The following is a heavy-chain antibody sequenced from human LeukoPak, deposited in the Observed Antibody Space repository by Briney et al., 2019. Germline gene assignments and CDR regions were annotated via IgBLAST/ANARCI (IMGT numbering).Heavy chain of an antibody. CDR2: ISYLVDIT. CDR1: GFTFSSYA. J-gene: IGHJ4*02. CDR3: ARASTYYYGSGSSGPHYFDF. Sequence: PGRSLRLSCAVSGFTFSSYAMHWVRQAPGKWLEWVALISYLVDITYYADSVKGRFILSRDTSKPTLFLQLNCLRGEDTSVYVCARASTYYYGSGSSGPHYFDFWGQGTLVTVSS. V-gene: IGHV3-30*01. D-gene: IGHD3-10*01.